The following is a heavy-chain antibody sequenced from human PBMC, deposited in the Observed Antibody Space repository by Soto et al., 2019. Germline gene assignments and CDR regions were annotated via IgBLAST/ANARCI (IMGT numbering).Heavy chain of an antibody. V-gene: IGHV3-49*03. J-gene: IGHJ4*02. CDR1: GFTFGDYA. Sequence: GGSLRLSCTASGFTFGDYAMSWFRQAPGKGLEWVGFIRSKAYGGTTEYAASVKGRFTISRDDSKSIAYLQMNSLKTEDTAVYYCTREARWSYDILTGYYTVDYWGQGTLVTVSS. D-gene: IGHD3-9*01. CDR2: IRSKAYGGTT. CDR3: TREARWSYDILTGYYTVDY.